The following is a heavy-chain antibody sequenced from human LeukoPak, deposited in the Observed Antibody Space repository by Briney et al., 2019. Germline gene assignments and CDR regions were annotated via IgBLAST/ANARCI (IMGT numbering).Heavy chain of an antibody. Sequence: GGSLRLSCAASGLTFSEDDFHWVCQAPRESLEWVAAIGVTGDTYYADSVKGRFTISREDAANSLYLQMRRLGAGDTALYFCTKEFCGSRAACAAGSYYDFSGRGALVTVSS. CDR2: IGVTGDT. V-gene: IGHV3-13*01. J-gene: IGHJ2*01. CDR3: TKEFCGSRAACAAGSYYDF. D-gene: IGHD2-15*01. CDR1: GLTFSEDD.